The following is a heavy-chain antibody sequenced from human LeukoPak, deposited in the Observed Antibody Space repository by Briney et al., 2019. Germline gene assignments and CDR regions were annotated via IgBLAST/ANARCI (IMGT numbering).Heavy chain of an antibody. Sequence: SETLSLTCTVSVGSITTTNDYWAWIRQPPGRGLEWIGSMYHSGITYYNPSLKSRVTMSVDTSKDQFSLKLISVTAADTAVYYCARQDYSSPEGWFDPWGHGTLVTVSS. J-gene: IGHJ5*02. CDR1: VGSITTTNDY. CDR2: MYHSGIT. D-gene: IGHD6-13*01. CDR3: ARQDYSSPEGWFDP. V-gene: IGHV4-39*01.